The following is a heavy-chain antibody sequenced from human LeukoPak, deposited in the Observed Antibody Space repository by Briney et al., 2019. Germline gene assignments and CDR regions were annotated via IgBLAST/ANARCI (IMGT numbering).Heavy chain of an antibody. V-gene: IGHV1-18*01. CDR2: ISAYNGNT. CDR1: GYTFITYP. D-gene: IGHD5-24*01. Sequence: ASVKVSCKASGYTFITYPMNWVRQAPGQGLEWMGWISAYNGNTNYAQKLQGRVTMTTDTSTSTAYMELRSLRSDDTAVYYCARGRDGYNLNYWGQGTLVTVSS. CDR3: ARGRDGYNLNY. J-gene: IGHJ4*02.